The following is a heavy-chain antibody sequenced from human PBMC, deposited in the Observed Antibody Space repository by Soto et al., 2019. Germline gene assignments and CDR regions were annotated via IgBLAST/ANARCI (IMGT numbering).Heavy chain of an antibody. CDR1: GFTFSSYS. D-gene: IGHD1-26*01. V-gene: IGHV3-21*01. CDR2: ITSSTGYI. Sequence: EVQLVESGGGLVKPGGSLRLSCAASGFTFSSYSMNWVRQAPGKGLEWVSSITSSTGYIDYADSVKGRFTISRDNAKKALYLQMNSLGAEDTAVYYCARMRGSDDFDYWGQGTLVTVSS. J-gene: IGHJ4*02. CDR3: ARMRGSDDFDY.